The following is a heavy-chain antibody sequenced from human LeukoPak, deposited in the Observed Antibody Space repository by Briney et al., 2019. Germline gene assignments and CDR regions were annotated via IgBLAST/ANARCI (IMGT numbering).Heavy chain of an antibody. CDR2: ISPSGGST. CDR1: GYTFTSNY. Sequence: ASVKVSCKAFGYTFTSNYMHWVRQAPGQGPEWMGVISPSGGSTTYAQKFQGRVTLTRDMSTRTAYMELSSLRSEDTAVYYCARDNDSRDPPHFDYWGQGTLVTVSS. D-gene: IGHD3-16*01. J-gene: IGHJ4*02. V-gene: IGHV1-46*01. CDR3: ARDNDSRDPPHFDY.